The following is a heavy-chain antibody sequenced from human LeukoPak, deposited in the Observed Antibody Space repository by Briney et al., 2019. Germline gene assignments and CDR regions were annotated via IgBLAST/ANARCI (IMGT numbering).Heavy chain of an antibody. D-gene: IGHD6-13*01. CDR2: INHSGST. CDR3: ARSRQQQLYYYYYYMDV. Sequence: SETLSLTCAVYGGSFSGYYWSWIRQPPGKGLEWIGEINHSGSTNYNPSLKSRVTISVDTSKNQFSLKLSSVTAADTAVYYCARSRQQQLYYYYYYMDVWGKGTTVTVSS. J-gene: IGHJ6*03. V-gene: IGHV4-34*01. CDR1: GGSFSGYY.